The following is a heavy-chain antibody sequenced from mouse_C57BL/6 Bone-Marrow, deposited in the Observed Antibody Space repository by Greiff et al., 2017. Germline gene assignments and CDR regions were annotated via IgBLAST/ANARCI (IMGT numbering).Heavy chain of an antibody. J-gene: IGHJ2*01. CDR2: IYPGDGDT. V-gene: IGHV1-82*01. CDR3: ERYNVYYFDY. CDR1: GYAFSSSW. Sequence: VQLQQSGPELVKPGASVKISCKASGYAFSSSWMNWVKQRPGKGLEWIGRIYPGDGDTNYNGKFKGKATLTADKSSSTAYMQLSGLTSEDSAVSFCERYNVYYFDYWGQGTTLTVSS.